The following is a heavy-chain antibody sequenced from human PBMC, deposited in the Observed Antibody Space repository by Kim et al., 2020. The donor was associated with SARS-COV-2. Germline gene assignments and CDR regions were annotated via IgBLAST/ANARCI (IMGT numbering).Heavy chain of an antibody. J-gene: IGHJ3*02. CDR3: ARDRLGIVVVTDAFDI. V-gene: IGHV3-33*01. CDR1: GFTFSSYG. CDR2: IWYDGSNK. D-gene: IGHD2-21*02. Sequence: GGSLRLSCAASGFTFSSYGMHWVRQAPGKGLEWVAVIWYDGSNKYYADSVKGRFTISRDNSKNTLYLQMNSLRAEDTAVYYCARDRLGIVVVTDAFDIWGQGTMVTVSS.